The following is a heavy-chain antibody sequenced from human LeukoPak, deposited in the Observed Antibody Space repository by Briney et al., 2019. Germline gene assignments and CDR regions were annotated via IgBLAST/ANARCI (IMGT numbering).Heavy chain of an antibody. D-gene: IGHD3-9*01. CDR2: IAYDGSNK. J-gene: IGHJ6*03. V-gene: IGHV3-30*04. Sequence: GRSLRLSCAASGFTLSNYAMHWVRQAPGKGLEWVAIIAYDGSNKDYADVVKGRFTISRDNSKNTLYLQMNSLRAEDTALYYCARDGYFGSDSVTGAGALGDYYMDVWGKGTTVTVSS. CDR3: ARDGYFGSDSVTGAGALGDYYMDV. CDR1: GFTLSNYA.